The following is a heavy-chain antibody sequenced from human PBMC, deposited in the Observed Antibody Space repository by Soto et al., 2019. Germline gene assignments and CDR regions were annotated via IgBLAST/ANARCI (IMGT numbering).Heavy chain of an antibody. D-gene: IGHD2-15*01. CDR3: AKDLMWGCSGGSCYDEGHYYYYGMDV. J-gene: IGHJ6*02. CDR2: ISYDGSNK. Sequence: GGSLRLSCAASGFTFSSYGMHWVRQAPGKGLEWVAVISYDGSNKYYADSVKGRFTISRDNSKNTLYLQMNSLRAEDTAVYYCAKDLMWGCSGGSCYDEGHYYYYGMDVWGQGTTVTVSS. CDR1: GFTFSSYG. V-gene: IGHV3-30*18.